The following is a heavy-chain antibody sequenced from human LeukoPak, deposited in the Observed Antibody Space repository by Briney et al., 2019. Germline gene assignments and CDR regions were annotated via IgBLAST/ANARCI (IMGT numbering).Heavy chain of an antibody. V-gene: IGHV4-39*01. J-gene: IGHJ4*02. D-gene: IGHD3-9*01. CDR3: ATIYWLLSSYYFDN. CDR2: IYYSGST. CDR1: GGSISSSSYY. Sequence: SETLSLTCTVSGGSISSSSYYWGWIRQPPGKGLEWIGSIYYSGSTYYNPSLKSRVTISVDTSKNQFSLKLSSVTAADTAVYYCATIYWLLSSYYFDNWGQGTLVTVSS.